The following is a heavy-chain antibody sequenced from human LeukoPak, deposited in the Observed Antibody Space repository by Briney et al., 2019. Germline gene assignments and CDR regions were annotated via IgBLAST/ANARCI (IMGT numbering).Heavy chain of an antibody. CDR1: GFMVGDFN. CDR3: ARDRDSTVTGRRYSYGYDY. Sequence: GVLRLSGAASGFMVGDFNMNWVRQAPGKGLEWVSFIDISGTYITYADSVKGRFTISRDNAKNSLYLQMNSLRSDDTAVYYCARDRDSTVTGRRYSYGYDYWGQGTLVTVSS. V-gene: IGHV3-21*04. CDR2: IDISGTYI. D-gene: IGHD5-18*01. J-gene: IGHJ4*02.